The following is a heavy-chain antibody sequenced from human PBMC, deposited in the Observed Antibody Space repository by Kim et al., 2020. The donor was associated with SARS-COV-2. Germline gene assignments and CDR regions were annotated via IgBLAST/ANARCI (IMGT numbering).Heavy chain of an antibody. CDR3: ARDQVAARRSAKYYYYYYGMDV. D-gene: IGHD6-6*01. V-gene: IGHV3-11*01. CDR2: ISSSGSTI. J-gene: IGHJ6*02. CDR1: GFTFSDYY. Sequence: GGSLRLSCAASGFTFSDYYMSWIRQAPGKGLEWVSYISSSGSTIYYADSVKGRFTISRDNAKNSLYLQMNSLRAEDTAVYYCARDQVAARRSAKYYYYYYGMDVWGQGTTVTVSS.